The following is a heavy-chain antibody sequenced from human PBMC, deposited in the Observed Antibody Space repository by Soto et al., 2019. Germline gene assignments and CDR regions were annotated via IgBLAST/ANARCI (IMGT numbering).Heavy chain of an antibody. J-gene: IGHJ4*02. CDR3: ARQGPGYDSSGYYYPEFDY. CDR1: GYSFTSYW. V-gene: IGHV5-51*01. Sequence: GESLKISCKGSGYSFTSYWIGWVRQMPGKGLEWMGIIYPGDSDTRYSPSFQGQVTISADKSISTAYLQWSSLKASDTAMYYCARQGPGYDSSGYYYPEFDYWGQGTLVTVSS. CDR2: IYPGDSDT. D-gene: IGHD3-22*01.